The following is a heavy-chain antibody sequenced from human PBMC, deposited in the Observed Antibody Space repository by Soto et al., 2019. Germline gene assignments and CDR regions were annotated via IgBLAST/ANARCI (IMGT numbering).Heavy chain of an antibody. D-gene: IGHD7-27*01. V-gene: IGHV3-21*01. CDR1: GFTFSSYS. CDR2: ISSSSSYI. J-gene: IGHJ6*02. CDR3: ARSWGGGYYYYGMDV. Sequence: EVQLVESGGGLVKPGGSLRLSCAASGFTFSSYSMNWVRQAPGKGLEWVSSISSSSSYIYYADSVKGRFTISRDNAKNSLYLQMNSVRAEDTAVYYGARSWGGGYYYYGMDVWGQGTTVTVSS.